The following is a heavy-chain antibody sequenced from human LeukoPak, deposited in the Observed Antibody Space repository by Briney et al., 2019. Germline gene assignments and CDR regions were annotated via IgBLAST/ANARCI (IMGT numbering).Heavy chain of an antibody. CDR2: IIPIFGTA. V-gene: IGHV1-69*13. D-gene: IGHD3-9*01. CDR1: GGTFSSYA. J-gene: IGHJ4*02. Sequence: GASVKVSCKASGGTFSSYAISWVRQAPGQGLEWMGGIIPIFGTANCAQKFQGRVTITADESTSTAYMELSSLRSEDTAVYYCARGDDILTGYSKPYYFDYWGQGTLVTVSS. CDR3: ARGDDILTGYSKPYYFDY.